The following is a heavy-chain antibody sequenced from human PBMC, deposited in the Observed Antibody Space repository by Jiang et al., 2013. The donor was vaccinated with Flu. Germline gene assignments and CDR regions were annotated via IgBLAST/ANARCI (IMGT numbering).Heavy chain of an antibody. D-gene: IGHD2-21*01. Sequence: LLKPSETLSLTCAVSGEPFSGYYWSWIRQPPGGNLEWIGEIDHSGGTNFNPSLKSRVTMSVDTSKAHFSLRLTSVTAADTAHYFCARNGIAVPYSPQLHNPIMDVWGQGTPVVVSS. CDR2: IDHSGGT. CDR3: ARNGIAVPYSPQLHNPIMDV. V-gene: IGHV4-34*01. CDR1: GEPFSGYY. J-gene: IGHJ6*02.